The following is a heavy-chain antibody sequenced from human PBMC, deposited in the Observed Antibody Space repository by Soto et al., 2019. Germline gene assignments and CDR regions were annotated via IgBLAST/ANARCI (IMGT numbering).Heavy chain of an antibody. CDR2: IFHSGST. D-gene: IGHD2-15*01. Sequence: PSETLSLTCIISGGSTSSNNHWTWVCQSPEKGLEWIGEIFHSGSTIYNPSLGSRVTISVDTSKNQFSLELSSVTAADTAVYYWARDGQVILGGMDVWGQGTTVTGSS. J-gene: IGHJ6*02. V-gene: IGHV4-4*02. CDR1: GGSTSSNNH. CDR3: ARDGQVILGGMDV.